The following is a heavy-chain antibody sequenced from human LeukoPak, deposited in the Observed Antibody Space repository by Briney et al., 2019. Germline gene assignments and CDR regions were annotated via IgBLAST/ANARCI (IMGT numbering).Heavy chain of an antibody. CDR2: ISYDGSNK. CDR1: GFTFSSYA. J-gene: IGHJ4*02. Sequence: PGGSLRLSCAASGFTFSSYAMHWVRQAPGKGLEWVAVISYDGSNKYYADSVKGRFTISRDNSKNTLSLQMNSLRPEDTAVYYCARDHSFDYWGQGTLVTVSS. V-gene: IGHV3-30-3*01. CDR3: ARDHSFDY.